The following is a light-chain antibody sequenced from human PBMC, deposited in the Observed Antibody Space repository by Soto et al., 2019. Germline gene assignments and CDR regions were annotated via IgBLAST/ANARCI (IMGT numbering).Light chain of an antibody. CDR3: QSYDSSLSGYV. Sequence: QSVLTQPPSVSGAPGQRVTISCTGSSSNIGAGYDVHWYQQLPGTAPKLLIYGNSNRPSGVPDRFSGSKSATSASLAITGGQAEDDADYYCQSYDSSLSGYVFGSGTKVTVL. CDR2: GNS. J-gene: IGLJ1*01. V-gene: IGLV1-40*01. CDR1: SSNIGAGYD.